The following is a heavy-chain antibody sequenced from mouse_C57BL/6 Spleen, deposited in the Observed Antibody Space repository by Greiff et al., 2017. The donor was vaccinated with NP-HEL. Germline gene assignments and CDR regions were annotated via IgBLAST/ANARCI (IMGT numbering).Heavy chain of an antibody. V-gene: IGHV1-82*01. CDR2: IYPGDGDT. Sequence: VQLQQSGPELVKPGASVKISCKASGYAFSSSWMNWVKQRPGKGLEWIGRIYPGDGDTNYNGKFKGKATLTADKSSRPAYLQLSSLTSEDSAVYFCARWGDYDFDYWGQGTTLTVSS. J-gene: IGHJ2*01. CDR3: ARWGDYDFDY. D-gene: IGHD2-4*01. CDR1: GYAFSSSW.